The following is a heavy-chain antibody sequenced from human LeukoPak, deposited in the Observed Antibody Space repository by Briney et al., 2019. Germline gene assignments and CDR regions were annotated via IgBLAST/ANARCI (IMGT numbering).Heavy chain of an antibody. D-gene: IGHD3-22*01. CDR2: INHSGST. V-gene: IGHV4-34*01. Sequence: SETLSLTCAVYGGSFSGYYWSWIRQPPGKGLEWIGEINHSGSTNYNPSLKSRVTISVDTSKSQFSLKLSSVTAADTAVYYCARWSSGYYFDYWGQGTLVTVSS. CDR1: GGSFSGYY. J-gene: IGHJ4*02. CDR3: ARWSSGYYFDY.